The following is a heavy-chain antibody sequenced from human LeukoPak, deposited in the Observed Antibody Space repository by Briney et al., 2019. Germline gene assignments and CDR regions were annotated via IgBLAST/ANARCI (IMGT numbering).Heavy chain of an antibody. CDR1: GFTVSTNY. V-gene: IGHV3-53*01. CDR2: IYSGGST. J-gene: IGHJ4*02. CDR3: AKLGDILTGYPYYFDY. Sequence: GGSLRLSCAASGFTVSTNYMSWVRQAPGKGLEWVSVIYSGGSTYYADSVKGRFTISRDNSKNTLYLQMNSLRAEDTAVYYCAKLGDILTGYPYYFDYWGQGTLVTVSS. D-gene: IGHD3-9*01.